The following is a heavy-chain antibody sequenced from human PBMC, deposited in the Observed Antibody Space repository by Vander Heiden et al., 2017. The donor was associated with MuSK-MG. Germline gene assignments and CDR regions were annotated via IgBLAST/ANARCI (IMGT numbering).Heavy chain of an antibody. CDR1: GGTFSSYA. CDR2: IIPIFGTA. Sequence: QVQLVQSGSEVKKPGSSVKVSCKASGGTFSSYAISWVGQAPGQGLEWMGGIIPIFGTANYAQKCQGRVTITADESTSTAYMELSSLRSEDTAVYYCAQSDNCGGDCHLTRYYYYGMDVWGQGTTVTVSS. CDR3: AQSDNCGGDCHLTRYYYYGMDV. D-gene: IGHD2-21*02. J-gene: IGHJ6*02. V-gene: IGHV1-69*01.